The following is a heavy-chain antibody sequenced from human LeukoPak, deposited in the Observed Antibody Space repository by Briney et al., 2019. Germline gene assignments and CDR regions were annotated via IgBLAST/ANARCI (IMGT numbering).Heavy chain of an antibody. CDR1: GFTFSSYS. J-gene: IGHJ4*02. Sequence: GGSLRLSCAASGFTFSSYSMNWVRQAPGKGLEWVSSISSSSSYIYYADSVKGRFTISRDNAKNSLYLQMNSLRAEDTAVYYCARGDSNFDWLPNTVDYWGQGTLVTVSS. D-gene: IGHD3-9*01. CDR3: ARGDSNFDWLPNTVDY. V-gene: IGHV3-21*01. CDR2: ISSSSSYI.